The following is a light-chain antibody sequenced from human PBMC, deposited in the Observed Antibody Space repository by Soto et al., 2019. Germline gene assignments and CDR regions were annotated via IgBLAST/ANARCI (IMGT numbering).Light chain of an antibody. V-gene: IGKV3-15*01. Sequence: EIVMTQSPATLSVSPGERATLSCRASQSVSSNLAWYQQKPGQAPRLLIYGASTRATGIPARFSGSGSGTEFTLTISSLQSEDFAVYYCQQYNNRWTSGQGTKAEIK. CDR3: QQYNNRWT. CDR1: QSVSSN. J-gene: IGKJ1*01. CDR2: GAS.